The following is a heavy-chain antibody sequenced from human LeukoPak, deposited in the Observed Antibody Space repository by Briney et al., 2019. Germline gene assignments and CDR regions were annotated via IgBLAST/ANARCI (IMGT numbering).Heavy chain of an antibody. D-gene: IGHD5-12*01. J-gene: IGHJ6*02. CDR3: ARDVTPPYIVADYGMDV. V-gene: IGHV3-30-3*01. CDR1: GFTFSSYA. CDR2: ISYDGSNK. Sequence: PGGSLRLSCAASGFTFSSYAMHWVRQAPGKGLEWVAVISYDGSNKYYADSVKGRFTISRDNSKNTLYLQMNSLRAEDTAVYYCARDVTPPYIVADYGMDVWGQGTTVTVSS.